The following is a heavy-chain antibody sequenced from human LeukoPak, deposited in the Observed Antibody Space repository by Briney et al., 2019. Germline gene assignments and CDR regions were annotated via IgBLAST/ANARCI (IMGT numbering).Heavy chain of an antibody. CDR3: ATKQWLAPPPDS. V-gene: IGHV3-74*01. CDR1: GFTFSKYW. D-gene: IGHD6-19*01. CDR2: INTDGTVT. J-gene: IGHJ4*02. Sequence: GGSLRLTCAASGFTFSKYWMLWVRQAPGKGLESVSRINTDGTVTTYADSVKGRFTVSRDNADNTMFLQMNSVRDGDTAVYYCATKQWLAPPPDSWGQGTPVTVSS.